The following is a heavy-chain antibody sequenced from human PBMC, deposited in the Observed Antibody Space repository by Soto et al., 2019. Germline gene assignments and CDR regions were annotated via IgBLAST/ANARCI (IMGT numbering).Heavy chain of an antibody. V-gene: IGHV6-1*01. CDR2: TYYRSKWYN. Sequence: SQTPPTTCPNPGDCVSSHSAAWYWIRQCPSRGFEWPGRTYYRSKWYNHYAGSVKSRITVNPDTSKNQFSLQQNSVNPEDTAVYYCARSGPGGYIDYWGQGTLVTVSS. J-gene: IGHJ4*02. D-gene: IGHD3-22*01. CDR3: ARSGPGGYIDY. CDR1: GDCVSSHSAA.